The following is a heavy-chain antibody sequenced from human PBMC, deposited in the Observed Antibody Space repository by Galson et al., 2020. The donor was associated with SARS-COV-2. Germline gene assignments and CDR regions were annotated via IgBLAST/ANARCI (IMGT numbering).Heavy chain of an antibody. D-gene: IGHD2-2*01. CDR1: GYTFSTYW. CDR3: VKGGADCNSTGCLYYFDS. V-gene: IGHV3-74*01. CDR2: IDSDGSDA. J-gene: IGHJ4*02. Sequence: GGSLRPSCEASGYTFSTYWMHWVRQAPGKGLVWVARIDSDGSDATYEDSVKCRFTISRDNAKNTLYLQMNSLRAEDTAVYCCVKGGADCNSTGCLYYFDSWGQGTLVTVSA.